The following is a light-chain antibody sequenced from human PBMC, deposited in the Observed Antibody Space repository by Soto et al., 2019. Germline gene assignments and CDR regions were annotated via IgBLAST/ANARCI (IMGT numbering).Light chain of an antibody. V-gene: IGKV1-9*01. Sequence: DIQLTQSPSFLSASVGDRFTITCRASQGISSYLAWYQQKPGKAPKFLIYAASTLQSGVPSRFSGSGSGTEFTLTISSLQPEDFATYYCQQLNSYPRTFGQGTKVDI. CDR2: AAS. CDR3: QQLNSYPRT. J-gene: IGKJ1*01. CDR1: QGISSY.